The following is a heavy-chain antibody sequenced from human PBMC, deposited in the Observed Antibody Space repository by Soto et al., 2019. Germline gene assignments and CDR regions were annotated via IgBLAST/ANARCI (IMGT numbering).Heavy chain of an antibody. J-gene: IGHJ6*02. CDR2: ISWNSGSI. CDR1: GFTFDDYA. V-gene: IGHV3-9*01. CDR3: AKSRGPYYYYGMDV. Sequence: AGGSLRLPCAASGFTFDDYAMHWVRQAPGKGLEWVSGISWNSGSIGYADSVKGRFTISRDNAKNSLYLQMNSLRAEDTALYYCAKSRGPYYYYGMDVWGQGTTVTVSS.